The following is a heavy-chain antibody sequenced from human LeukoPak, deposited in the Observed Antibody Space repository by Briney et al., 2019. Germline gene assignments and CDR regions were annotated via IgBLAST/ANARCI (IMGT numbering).Heavy chain of an antibody. D-gene: IGHD3-10*01. CDR1: GGSISSYY. Sequence: SETLSLTCTVSGGSISSYYWSWIRQPAGKGLEWLGRISTSGNTNYNPSLKSRVTMSVDTSKNQFSLKLSSVTAADTAVYYCARAMVYYGSGSYFDYWGQGTLVTVSS. J-gene: IGHJ4*02. CDR2: ISTSGNT. V-gene: IGHV4-4*07. CDR3: ARAMVYYGSGSYFDY.